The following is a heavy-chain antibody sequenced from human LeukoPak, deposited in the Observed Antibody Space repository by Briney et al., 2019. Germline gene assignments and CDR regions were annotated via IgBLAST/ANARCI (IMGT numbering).Heavy chain of an antibody. CDR2: IYYSGST. CDR1: TDSMYGYY. D-gene: IGHD4-23*01. CDR3: ARHDYGGNSAFDY. J-gene: IGHJ4*02. Sequence: SETLSLTCTVSTDSMYGYYWSWIRQPAGKGLEWIGSIYYSGSTFYNPSLKSRVTISVDTSKIQFSLKLSSVTAADTALYYCARHDYGGNSAFDYWGQGTLVTVSS. V-gene: IGHV4-59*05.